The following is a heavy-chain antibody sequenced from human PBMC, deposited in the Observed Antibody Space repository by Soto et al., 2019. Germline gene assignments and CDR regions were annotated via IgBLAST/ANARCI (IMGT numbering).Heavy chain of an antibody. V-gene: IGHV3-23*01. CDR2: ISGSGGST. CDR3: AKDQLWFGELLLFDY. Sequence: PGGSLRLSFAASGFTFSSHSLSWGPQAPGKGLEWVSAISGSGGSTYYADSVKGRFTISRDNSKNTLYLQMNSLRAEDTAVYYCAKDQLWFGELLLFDYWGQGTLVTVSS. J-gene: IGHJ4*02. D-gene: IGHD3-10*01. CDR1: GFTFSSHS.